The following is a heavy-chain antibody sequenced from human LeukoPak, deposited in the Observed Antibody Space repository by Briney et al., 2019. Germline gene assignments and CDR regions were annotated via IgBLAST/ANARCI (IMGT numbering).Heavy chain of an antibody. Sequence: ASVKVSCKASGGTFSSYAISWVRQAPGQGLEWMGGIIPIFGTANYAQKFQGRVTITADESTSTAYMELSSLRSEDTAVYYCARHYDSSGYYDYWGQGTLVTVSS. CDR2: IIPIFGTA. CDR3: ARHYDSSGYYDY. J-gene: IGHJ4*02. V-gene: IGHV1-69*13. D-gene: IGHD3-22*01. CDR1: GGTFSSYA.